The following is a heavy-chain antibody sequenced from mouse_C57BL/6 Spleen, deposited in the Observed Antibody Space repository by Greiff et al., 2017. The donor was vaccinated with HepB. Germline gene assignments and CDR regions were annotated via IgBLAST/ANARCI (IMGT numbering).Heavy chain of an antibody. J-gene: IGHJ4*01. D-gene: IGHD1-1*01. V-gene: IGHV1-69*01. CDR3: ARTMTTDPYYAMDY. CDR2: IDPSDSYT. CDR1: GYTFTSYW. Sequence: QVQLQQPGAELVMPGASVKLSCKASGYTFTSYWMHWVKQRPGQGLEWIGEIDPSDSYTNYNQKFKGKSTLTVDKSSSTAYMQLSSLTSEDSAVYYCARTMTTDPYYAMDYWGQGTSVTVSS.